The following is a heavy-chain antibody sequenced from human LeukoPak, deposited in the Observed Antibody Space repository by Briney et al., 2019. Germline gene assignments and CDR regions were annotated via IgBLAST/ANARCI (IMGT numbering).Heavy chain of an antibody. CDR3: ARALRQQLLTGWFDP. J-gene: IGHJ5*02. CDR2: IHHSGST. V-gene: IGHV4-59*01. D-gene: IGHD6-13*01. CDR1: GDSISSYY. Sequence: SETLSLICTVSGDSISSYYWSWIRQLPEGGLEWVGYIHHSGSTKYNPSLKSRVIISVDTSKNQFSRKLISVTAADTAVYYCARALRQQLLTGWFDPWGQGTLVTVSS.